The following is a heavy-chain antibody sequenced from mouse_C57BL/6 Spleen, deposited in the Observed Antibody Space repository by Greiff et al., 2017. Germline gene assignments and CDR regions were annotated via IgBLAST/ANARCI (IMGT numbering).Heavy chain of an antibody. J-gene: IGHJ4*01. CDR2: INPNCGTT. D-gene: IGHD2-2*01. V-gene: IGHV1-39*01. CDR1: GYSFTDYN. Sequence: EVQLQQSGRDLVKPGASLKLSCTASGYSFTDYNMNWVQQTTGKSLEWIAVINPNCGTTSYTHKFKGKSTLTVDQASSTAYMQINSLTSEDSAIYYCARWLRRDYYAMDYWGQGTSVTVSS. CDR3: ARWLRRDYYAMDY.